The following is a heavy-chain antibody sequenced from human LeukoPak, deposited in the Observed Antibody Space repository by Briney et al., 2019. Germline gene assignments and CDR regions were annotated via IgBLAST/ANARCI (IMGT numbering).Heavy chain of an antibody. J-gene: IGHJ4*02. CDR3: ARAGGPGTVDY. V-gene: IGHV3-7*03. CDR1: GFTFSDYW. CDR2: INHDGGET. Sequence: GGSLRLSCEASGFTFSDYWMSWVRQAPGKGLEWVANINHDGGETYYVDSVKGRFTISRGNAKNSLFLQMNSLRVEDTAVYYCARAGGPGTVDYWGQGTLLTVSS. D-gene: IGHD1-26*01.